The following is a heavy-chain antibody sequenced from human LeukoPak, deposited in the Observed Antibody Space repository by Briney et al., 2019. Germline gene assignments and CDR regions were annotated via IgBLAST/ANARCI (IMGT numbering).Heavy chain of an antibody. J-gene: IGHJ4*02. V-gene: IGHV4-34*12. CDR1: GGSFSGYY. Sequence: SETLSLTCAVYGGSFSGYYWGWIRQPPGKGLEWTGSIFQSGHTYYSPSLKSRVTISVDTSNNRFSLSLSAVTAADTAIYYCARDTRTAQGFDYWGQGILVTVSS. D-gene: IGHD2-15*01. CDR2: IFQSGHT. CDR3: ARDTRTAQGFDY.